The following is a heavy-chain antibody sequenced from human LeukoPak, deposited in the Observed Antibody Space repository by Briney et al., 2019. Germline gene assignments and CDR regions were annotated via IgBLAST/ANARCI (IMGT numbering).Heavy chain of an antibody. D-gene: IGHD6-19*01. CDR1: GFTVSSNY. Sequence: GGSLRLSCAVSGFTVSSNYMGWVRQPPGKGLEWVSLIYSGGATYYADSVKGRFTISRDYSKNMLYLQMNSLRAEDTAVYYCARRGSGWEDGYFDLWGRGTLVTVSS. J-gene: IGHJ2*01. V-gene: IGHV3-53*01. CDR2: IYSGGAT. CDR3: ARRGSGWEDGYFDL.